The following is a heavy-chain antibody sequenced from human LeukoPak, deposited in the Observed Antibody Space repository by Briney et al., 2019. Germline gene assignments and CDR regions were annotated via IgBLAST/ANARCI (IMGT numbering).Heavy chain of an antibody. V-gene: IGHV3-21*01. Sequence: GGSLRLSCASSGFTFSSHSMNWVRQPPGKGLEWVSSISSSSSYIYYADSVKGRFTISRDNAKNSLYLQMNRLRAEDTAVYYCARDSVGGPFDYWGQGTLVTVSS. CDR2: ISSSSSYI. CDR1: GFTFSSHS. CDR3: ARDSVGGPFDY. D-gene: IGHD2-15*01. J-gene: IGHJ4*02.